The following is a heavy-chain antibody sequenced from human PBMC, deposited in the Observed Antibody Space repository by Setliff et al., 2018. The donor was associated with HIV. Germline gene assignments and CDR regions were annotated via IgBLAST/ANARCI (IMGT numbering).Heavy chain of an antibody. Sequence: SETLSLTCTVSGGSINSGNNYWSWIRQHPGKGLEWIGFIYYSGATYYNPSLKSRVTISVDTSKNQFSLKLNSVTAADTAVYYCARQYYDYVWGTYRSQYYFDNWGQGTLVTVSS. CDR1: GGSINSGNNY. CDR2: IYYSGAT. D-gene: IGHD3-16*02. CDR3: ARQYYDYVWGTYRSQYYFDN. J-gene: IGHJ4*02. V-gene: IGHV4-31*03.